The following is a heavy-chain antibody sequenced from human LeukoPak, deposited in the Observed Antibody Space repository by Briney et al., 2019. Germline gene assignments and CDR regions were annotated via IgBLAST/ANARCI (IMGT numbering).Heavy chain of an antibody. V-gene: IGHV4-59*01. CDR2: IYYSGTT. CDR3: ARLHSSRAEEFDP. CDR1: GGSISGYY. J-gene: IGHJ5*02. Sequence: SGTLSLTCTVSGGSISGYYWSWIRQPPGKGLEWIGYIYYSGTTNYNPSLRSRVTISVGTSKNQFSLRLSSVTATDTAVYYCARLHSSRAEEFDPWGQGTLVTVSS.